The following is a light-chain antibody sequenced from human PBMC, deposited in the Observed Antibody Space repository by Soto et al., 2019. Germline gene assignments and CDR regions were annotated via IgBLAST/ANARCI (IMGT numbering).Light chain of an antibody. J-gene: IGLJ1*01. Sequence: QSVLTQPPSASGTPGQRVTISCSGSSSNIGNKTVHWYQQLPGTAPKLLIYSNFQRPSGVPDRISGSKSGTSAFLAISGLQSEDEADYYCAAWDDSLKGYVFGTGTKLTVL. CDR3: AAWDDSLKGYV. CDR1: SSNIGNKT. CDR2: SNF. V-gene: IGLV1-44*01.